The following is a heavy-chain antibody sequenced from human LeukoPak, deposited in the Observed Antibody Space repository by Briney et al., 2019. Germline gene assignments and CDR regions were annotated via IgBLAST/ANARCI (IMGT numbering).Heavy chain of an antibody. V-gene: IGHV4-34*01. CDR2: INHSGST. Sequence: SETLSLTCAVYGGSFSVYYWSWIRQPPGKGLEWIGEINHSGSTNYNPSLKSRVTISVDTSKNQFSLKLSSVTAADTAVYYCARESYYYDSSGYYCGFDYWGQGTLVTVSS. CDR1: GGSFSVYY. J-gene: IGHJ4*02. D-gene: IGHD3-22*01. CDR3: ARESYYYDSSGYYCGFDY.